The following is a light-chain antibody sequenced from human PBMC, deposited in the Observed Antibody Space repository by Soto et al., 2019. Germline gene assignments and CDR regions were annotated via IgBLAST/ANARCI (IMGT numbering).Light chain of an antibody. V-gene: IGKV4-1*01. CDR2: WAS. Sequence: DIVMTQSPDSLAVSLGERVTINCKSSQSVLYSSNNRHYLAWFQQKPGQPPKLLIYWASTRESGVPDRFSGSGSGTDFTLTICGLQAEDVAVYYCQQYYNPPLTFGGGTKVEI. J-gene: IGKJ4*01. CDR1: QSVLYSSNNRHY. CDR3: QQYYNPPLT.